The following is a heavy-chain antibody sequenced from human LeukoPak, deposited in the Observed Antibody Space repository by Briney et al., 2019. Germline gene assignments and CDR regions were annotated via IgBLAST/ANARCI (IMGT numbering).Heavy chain of an antibody. Sequence: SETLSLTCTVSGASTNSDYWSWIRQTPGKGLEWIAYVHFSGTTNYNPSLRSRVTISLDTSKNQFSLNLRSVTAADTAVYYCARTLPHGNNDCWGQGTLVTVSS. V-gene: IGHV4-59*01. CDR2: VHFSGTT. CDR1: GASTNSDY. D-gene: IGHD5-24*01. CDR3: ARTLPHGNNDC. J-gene: IGHJ4*02.